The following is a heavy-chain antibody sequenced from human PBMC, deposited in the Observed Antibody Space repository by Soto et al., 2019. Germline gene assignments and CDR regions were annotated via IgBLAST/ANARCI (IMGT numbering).Heavy chain of an antibody. V-gene: IGHV3-23*01. J-gene: IGHJ4*02. CDR1: GFTFSNYA. Sequence: EVQLLESGGGLVQPGGSLRLSCAASGFTFSNYAVTWVRQAPGKGLEWVSTISGSGGSTYYADSVKGRFTISRDNSKNTLYLQMNSLRAEDTAVYYXXXXXXXXXXXIXYWGQGTLVTVSS. CDR3: XXXXXXXXXXIXY. CDR2: ISGSGGST.